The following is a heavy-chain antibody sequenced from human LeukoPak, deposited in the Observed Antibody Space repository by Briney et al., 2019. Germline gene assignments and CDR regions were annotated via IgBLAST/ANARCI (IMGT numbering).Heavy chain of an antibody. CDR1: GFTFSSYV. CDR3: ARATVTTYYFDY. D-gene: IGHD4-17*01. J-gene: IGHJ4*02. CDR2: ISYDGSNE. Sequence: GGSLRLSCAASGFTFSSYVMHWVRQAPGKGLEWVAIISYDGSNEYYADSVKGRFTISRDNSKNTLYLQMNSLRAEDTAVYYCARATVTTYYFDYWGQGTLVTVSS. V-gene: IGHV3-30*04.